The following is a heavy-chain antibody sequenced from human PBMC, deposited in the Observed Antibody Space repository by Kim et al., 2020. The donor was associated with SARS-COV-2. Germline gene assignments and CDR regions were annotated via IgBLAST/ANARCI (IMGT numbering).Heavy chain of an antibody. CDR2: ISYDGSNK. V-gene: IGHV3-30*18. D-gene: IGHD3-9*01. J-gene: IGHJ5*02. Sequence: GGSLRLSCAASGFTFSSYGMHWVRQAPGKGLEWVAVISYDGSNKYYADSVKGRFTISRDNSKNTLYLQMNSLRAEDTAVYYCAKELAAGLVINNWFDPWGQGTLVTVSS. CDR1: GFTFSSYG. CDR3: AKELAAGLVINNWFDP.